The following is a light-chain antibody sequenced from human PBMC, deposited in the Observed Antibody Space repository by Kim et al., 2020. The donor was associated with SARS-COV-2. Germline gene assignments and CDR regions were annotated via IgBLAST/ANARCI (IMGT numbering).Light chain of an antibody. CDR1: QNINTW. CDR3: QEYDNSWT. CDR2: KAS. Sequence: DIQLTQSPSTLSASVGDRITITCRASQNINTWLAWYQQRPGKAPKLLIYKASTLDRGVPSRFRGSGSGTDFTLTISSLQPDDFATYICQEYDNSWTFGQGTKVDSK. V-gene: IGKV1-5*03. J-gene: IGKJ1*01.